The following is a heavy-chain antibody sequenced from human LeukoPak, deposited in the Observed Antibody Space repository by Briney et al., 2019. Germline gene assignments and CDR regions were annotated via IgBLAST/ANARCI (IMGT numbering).Heavy chain of an antibody. Sequence: VASVKVSCKASGYTFTNYYVHWVRQAPGQGLEWMGMINPSGGSTTYAQKFQGRVTMTRDTSISTAYMELSRLRSDDTAVYYCANSGYDSADGWDYWGQGTLVTVSS. CDR1: GYTFTNYY. CDR2: INPSGGST. V-gene: IGHV1-2*02. CDR3: ANSGYDSADGWDY. J-gene: IGHJ4*02. D-gene: IGHD5-12*01.